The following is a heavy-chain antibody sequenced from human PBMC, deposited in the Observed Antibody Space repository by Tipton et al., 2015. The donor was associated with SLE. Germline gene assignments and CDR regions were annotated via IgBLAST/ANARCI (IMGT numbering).Heavy chain of an antibody. CDR1: GFTFSSYA. CDR3: ARGDSIFGVAPFDY. D-gene: IGHD3-3*01. J-gene: IGHJ4*02. CDR2: ISGSGGNT. V-gene: IGHV3-23*01. Sequence: SLRLSCAASGFTFSSYAMTWVRQAPGKGLEWVSTISGSGGNTYYADSVRGRLTISRDNSRNTPNLQMNSLRPGDTAVYYCARGDSIFGVAPFDYWGQGTLVTVSS.